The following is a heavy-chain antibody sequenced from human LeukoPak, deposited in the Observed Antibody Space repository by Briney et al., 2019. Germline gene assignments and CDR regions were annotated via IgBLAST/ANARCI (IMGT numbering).Heavy chain of an antibody. J-gene: IGHJ4*02. CDR2: IYPCASDP. CDR1: GSGFTSCW. Sequence: GESLKISFKGSGSGFTSCWIGWVRRMPGKGGEWMGIIYPCASDPRYTPSFQGQVTISVDQSTSTAFLQWSRLKASDTAMYFCARRAYSSSWSYFDSWGQGTLVTVSS. CDR3: ARRAYSSSWSYFDS. D-gene: IGHD6-13*01. V-gene: IGHV5-51*01.